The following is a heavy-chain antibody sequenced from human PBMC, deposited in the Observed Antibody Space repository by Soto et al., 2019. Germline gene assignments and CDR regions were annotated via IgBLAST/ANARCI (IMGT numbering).Heavy chain of an antibody. Sequence: GGSLRLSCAASGFTFSSYWMSWVRQAPGKGLEGVANIKEDGSEGYYVDPVKGRFTISRDNAKNSLYLQMNSLRAEETAVYYCTRAGRPTDYWGQGTLVTVSS. D-gene: IGHD6-6*01. J-gene: IGHJ4*02. CDR3: TRAGRPTDY. CDR2: IKEDGSEG. CDR1: GFTFSSYW. V-gene: IGHV3-7*03.